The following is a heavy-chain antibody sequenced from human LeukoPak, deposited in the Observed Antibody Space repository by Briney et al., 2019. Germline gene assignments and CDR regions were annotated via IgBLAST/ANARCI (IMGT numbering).Heavy chain of an antibody. Sequence: GASVKVSCKTSEYTFTGYYMHWVRQAPGQGLEWMGWINPNSGDTNYAQKFQGRVTMTRDTSISTAYMELSRLSSDDTAVYYCARDYSYGDYGGVVDYWGQGTLVTVSS. CDR1: EYTFTGYY. V-gene: IGHV1-2*02. CDR2: INPNSGDT. J-gene: IGHJ4*02. D-gene: IGHD4-17*01. CDR3: ARDYSYGDYGGVVDY.